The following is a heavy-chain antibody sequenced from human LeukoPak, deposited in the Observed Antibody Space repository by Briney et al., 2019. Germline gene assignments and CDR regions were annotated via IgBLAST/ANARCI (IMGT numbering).Heavy chain of an antibody. D-gene: IGHD3-22*01. CDR1: GYSFTSYW. Sequence: GESLKISRKGSGYSFTSYWIGWVRQMSGKGLEWMGSIYAGGSDTIYSPSFQGQVTISPDKSISTAYLQWSSLKASDTAMYYCARLKYYYDSSGYTAFDIWGQGTMVTVSS. V-gene: IGHV5-51*01. CDR2: IYAGGSDT. J-gene: IGHJ3*02. CDR3: ARLKYYYDSSGYTAFDI.